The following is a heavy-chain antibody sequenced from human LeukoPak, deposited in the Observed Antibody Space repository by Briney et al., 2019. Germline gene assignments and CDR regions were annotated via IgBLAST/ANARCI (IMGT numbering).Heavy chain of an antibody. D-gene: IGHD6-19*01. J-gene: IGHJ4*02. CDR2: IKNDGTVK. V-gene: IGHV3-7*03. CDR1: GFTFSYHW. CDR3: AAKLAVAGTCDY. Sequence: GGSLTLSCAASGFTFSYHWMIWVRQAPGKGLEWVANIKNDGTVKNYVDSVKGRFTISRDNAKNSLYLQMNSLRAEDTAVYYCAAKLAVAGTCDYWGQGTLVTVSS.